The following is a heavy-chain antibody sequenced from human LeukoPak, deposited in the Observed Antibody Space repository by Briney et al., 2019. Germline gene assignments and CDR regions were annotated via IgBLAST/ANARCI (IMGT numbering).Heavy chain of an antibody. CDR3: ARGRALRYFDWLSHPGAFDI. CDR2: ISYDGSNK. D-gene: IGHD3-9*01. CDR1: GFTFSSYA. V-gene: IGHV3-30-3*01. Sequence: GGSLRLSCAASGFTFSSYAMHWVRQAPGKGLEWVAVISYDGSNKYYADSVKGRFTISRDNSKNTLYLQMNSLRAKDTAVYYCARGRALRYFDWLSHPGAFDIWGQGTMVTVSS. J-gene: IGHJ3*02.